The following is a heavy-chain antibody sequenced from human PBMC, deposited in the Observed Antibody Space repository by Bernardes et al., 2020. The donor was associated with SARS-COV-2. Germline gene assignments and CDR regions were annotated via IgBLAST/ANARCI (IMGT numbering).Heavy chain of an antibody. CDR2: IYYSGST. Sequence: SETLSLTCTVSGDSIRSSTSYHWGWIRQPPGMGLEWIGSIYYSGSTNYNPSLKSRVTISVDTSKNQFSLKLSSVTAADTAVYYCAREGSGLGYYYYGMDVWGQGTTVTVSS. CDR3: AREGSGLGYYYYGMDV. V-gene: IGHV4-39*07. CDR1: GDSIRSSTSYH. J-gene: IGHJ6*02. D-gene: IGHD3-22*01.